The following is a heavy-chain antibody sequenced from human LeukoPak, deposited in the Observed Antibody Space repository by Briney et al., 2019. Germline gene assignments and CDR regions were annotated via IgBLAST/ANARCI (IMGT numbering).Heavy chain of an antibody. CDR2: IDPSGGST. D-gene: IGHD3-10*01. CDR1: GYTFTGYC. J-gene: IGHJ6*03. CDR3: ARGAVRGQSIMDV. V-gene: IGHV1-46*01. Sequence: ASVKVSCKASGYTFTGYCMHWVRQAPGQGLEWMGIIDPSGGSTSYAQKFQGRITMTRDTSTSTVYMELSSLRSEDTAVYYCARGAVRGQSIMDVWGNGTTVTISS.